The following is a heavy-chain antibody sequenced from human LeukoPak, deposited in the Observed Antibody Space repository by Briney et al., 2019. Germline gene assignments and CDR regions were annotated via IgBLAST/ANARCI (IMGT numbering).Heavy chain of an antibody. CDR2: ISGSGCST. Sequence: GGSLRLSCAASGLTFSSYAMSWVHQAPRKGLEWVSAISGSGCSTYYADSVKGRYTISRDNSKNTLYLQMNSLRAEDTGVYYCAKDRSREDFWSGFELPLTNWFDPWGQGTLVTVSS. CDR3: AKDRSREDFWSGFELPLTNWFDP. V-gene: IGHV3-23*01. D-gene: IGHD3-3*01. J-gene: IGHJ5*02. CDR1: GLTFSSYA.